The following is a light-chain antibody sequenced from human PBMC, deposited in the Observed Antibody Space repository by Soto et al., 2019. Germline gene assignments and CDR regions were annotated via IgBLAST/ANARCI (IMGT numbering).Light chain of an antibody. CDR3: QQRFSTPLT. J-gene: IGKJ4*01. Sequence: DIQMTQSPSALSASVGDRVTITCRASESISRFLNWYQQKAGKAPKALIYDASNLESGVPSRFSGSASGTDFTLTISSLQPEDFATYYCQQRFSTPLTFGGGTRVEI. CDR1: ESISRF. V-gene: IGKV1-39*01. CDR2: DAS.